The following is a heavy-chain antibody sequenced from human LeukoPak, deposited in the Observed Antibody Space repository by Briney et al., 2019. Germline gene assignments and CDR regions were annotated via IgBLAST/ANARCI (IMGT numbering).Heavy chain of an antibody. J-gene: IGHJ4*02. Sequence: GGSLRLSCAASGFPFSSYAMNWVRQAPGKGLEWVSVIAGSDGFTQYADSVKGRFTISRDNSKNTLYLQMNSLRAEDTAVYYCAVEGDFWSGPLDYWGQGTLVTVSS. CDR2: IAGSDGFT. CDR1: GFPFSSYA. D-gene: IGHD3-3*01. V-gene: IGHV3-23*01. CDR3: AVEGDFWSGPLDY.